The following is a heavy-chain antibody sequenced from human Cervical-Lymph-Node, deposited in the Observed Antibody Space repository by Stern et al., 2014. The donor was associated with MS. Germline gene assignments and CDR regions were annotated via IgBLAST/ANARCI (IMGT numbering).Heavy chain of an antibody. CDR1: GYTFSGYS. D-gene: IGHD2-21*01. Sequence: QVQLVQSGAEVKKPGASVKVSCKASGYTFSGYSVYWVRQAPGQGREWMGRINPSSGATNYAQKFQGRVIMTRDTSISTAYMQLSSLIPDDTAVYYCARLIVGGGTYDRGDDWWGQGTLVTVSS. CDR3: ARLIVGGGTYDRGDDW. CDR2: INPSSGAT. V-gene: IGHV1-2*06. J-gene: IGHJ4*02.